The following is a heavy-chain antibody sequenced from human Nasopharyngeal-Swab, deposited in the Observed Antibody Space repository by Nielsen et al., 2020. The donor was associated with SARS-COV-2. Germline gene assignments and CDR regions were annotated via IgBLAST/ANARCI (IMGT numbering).Heavy chain of an antibody. D-gene: IGHD3-10*01. Sequence: GGSLRLYCAASGFTLSNYSMNRVRQAPGKGLEWVSSISSSTSYIYYADSVKGRFTISRDNAKNSLYLQMNSLRAEDTAVYYCARDGFGESPYYYYYGMDVWGQGTTVTVSS. J-gene: IGHJ6*02. CDR3: ARDGFGESPYYYYYGMDV. CDR2: ISSSTSYI. V-gene: IGHV3-21*01. CDR1: GFTLSNYS.